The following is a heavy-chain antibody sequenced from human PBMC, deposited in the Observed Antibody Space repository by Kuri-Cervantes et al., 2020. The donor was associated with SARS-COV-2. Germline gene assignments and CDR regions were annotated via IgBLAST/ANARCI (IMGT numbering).Heavy chain of an antibody. CDR1: GFTFSSFP. V-gene: IGHV3-23*01. J-gene: IGHJ4*02. D-gene: IGHD2-15*01. CDR2: ISGSGGST. CDR3: ARELGGGSV. Sequence: GESLKISCAASGFTFSSFPMSWVRQAPGKGLEWVSAISGSGGSTYYADSVKGRFTISRDNSKNTLYLQMNSLRAEDTAVYYCARELGGGSVWGQGTLVTVSS.